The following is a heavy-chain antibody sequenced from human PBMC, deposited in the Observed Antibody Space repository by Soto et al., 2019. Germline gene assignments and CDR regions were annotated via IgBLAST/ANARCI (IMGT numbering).Heavy chain of an antibody. Sequence: PSETLSLTCTVSGGSISSYYWSWIRQPPGKGLEWIGYIYYSGSTNYNPSLKSRVTISVDTSKNQFSLKLSSVTAADTAVYYCASSSYYYDSSGYPFDYWGQGTLVTVS. CDR1: GGSISSYY. J-gene: IGHJ4*02. CDR3: ASSSYYYDSSGYPFDY. D-gene: IGHD3-22*01. V-gene: IGHV4-59*01. CDR2: IYYSGST.